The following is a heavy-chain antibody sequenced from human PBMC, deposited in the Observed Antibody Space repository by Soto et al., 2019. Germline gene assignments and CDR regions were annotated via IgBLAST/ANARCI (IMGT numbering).Heavy chain of an antibody. V-gene: IGHV3-23*01. D-gene: IGHD6-13*01. CDR3: AKVPVIAAAPARSALDI. Sequence: GGSLRLSCAVSGFTFSSYAMRWVRQAPRKGMEWVSAISGSGGSTYYADSVKGRFTISRDNSKNTLYLQMNSLRAEETAVYYCAKVPVIAAAPARSALDIWGQAIMVTVSS. J-gene: IGHJ3*02. CDR1: GFTFSSYA. CDR2: ISGSGGST.